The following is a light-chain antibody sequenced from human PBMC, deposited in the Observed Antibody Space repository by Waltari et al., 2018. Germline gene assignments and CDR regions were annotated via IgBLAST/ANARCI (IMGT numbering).Light chain of an antibody. CDR1: NSNIAIHT. CDR3: AVWDDNLDGPI. Sequence: QSVLIQPPSASGTPGQRVTISCSGGNSNIAIHTVNWYQQLPGTAPKLVIHNDNERPSGVPDRFSGSRSATSASLAISGLQSDDEADYYCAVWDDNLDGPIFGGGTKLTVL. CDR2: NDN. V-gene: IGLV1-44*01. J-gene: IGLJ2*01.